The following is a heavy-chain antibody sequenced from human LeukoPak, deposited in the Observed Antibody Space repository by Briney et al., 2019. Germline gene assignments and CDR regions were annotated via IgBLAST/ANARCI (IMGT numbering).Heavy chain of an antibody. D-gene: IGHD3-3*01. CDR2: ISSSSSYI. CDR3: ARDREAYYDFWSGTEDNWFDP. V-gene: IGHV3-21*01. CDR1: GFTFSSYS. Sequence: GGSLRLSCAASGFTFSSYSMNWVRQAPGKGLEWVSSISSSSSYIYYADSVKGRFTISRDNAKNSLYLQMNSLRAEDTAVYYCARDREAYYDFWSGTEDNWFDPWGQGTLVTVSS. J-gene: IGHJ5*02.